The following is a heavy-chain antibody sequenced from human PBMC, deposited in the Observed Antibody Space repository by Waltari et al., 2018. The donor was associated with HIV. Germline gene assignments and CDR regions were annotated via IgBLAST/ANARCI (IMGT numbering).Heavy chain of an antibody. Sequence: QVQLQESGPGLVKPSETLSLTCTVSGGSISSYYWSWIRQPPGKGLEWIGYIYYSGSTNYNPSLKSRVTISVDTSKNQFSLKLSSVTAADTAVYYCARGAQAVAGRKYPSACDYWGQGTLVTVSS. V-gene: IGHV4-59*01. D-gene: IGHD6-19*01. CDR1: GGSISSYY. CDR2: IYYSGST. J-gene: IGHJ4*02. CDR3: ARGAQAVAGRKYPSACDY.